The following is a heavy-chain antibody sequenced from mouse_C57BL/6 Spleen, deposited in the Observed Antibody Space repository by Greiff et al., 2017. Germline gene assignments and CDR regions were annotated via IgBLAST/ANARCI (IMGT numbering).Heavy chain of an antibody. Sequence: EVQLVESGGDLVKPGGSLTLSCAASGFTFSSYGMSWVRQTPDKRLEWVATISSGGSYTYYPDSVKGRITLYSDNAKNTRYLQMSSLKSEDTAMYYCAREGITTVVAHWYFDVWGTGTTVTVSS. CDR3: AREGITTVVAHWYFDV. V-gene: IGHV5-6*01. CDR2: ISSGGSYT. J-gene: IGHJ1*03. D-gene: IGHD1-1*01. CDR1: GFTFSSYG.